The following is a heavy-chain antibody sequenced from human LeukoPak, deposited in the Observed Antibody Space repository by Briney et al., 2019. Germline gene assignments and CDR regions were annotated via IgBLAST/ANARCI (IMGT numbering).Heavy chain of an antibody. Sequence: ASVKVSCKASGYTFTGYYMHWVRQAPGQGLEWMGWINPNSGGTNYAQKLQGRVTMTRDTSMSTAYMELSRLRSDDTAVYYCARGGRSRAEYFQHWGQGTLVTVSS. CDR3: ARGGRSRAEYFQH. CDR1: GYTFTGYY. CDR2: INPNSGGT. D-gene: IGHD3-16*01. J-gene: IGHJ1*01. V-gene: IGHV1-2*02.